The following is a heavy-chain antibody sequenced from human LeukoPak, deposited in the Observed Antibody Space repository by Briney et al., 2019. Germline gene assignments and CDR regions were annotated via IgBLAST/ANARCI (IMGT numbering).Heavy chain of an antibody. CDR3: ARQGQQGDFDY. Sequence: ASVKVSCKASGYTFTNYFMHWVRQAPGQRLEWMGWINAGNGNTKCSQKFHDRVTITRDTSVSTAYMELTSLRSEDTAVYYCARQGQQGDFDYWGQGTLVTVSS. CDR1: GYTFTNYF. V-gene: IGHV1-3*01. J-gene: IGHJ4*02. CDR2: INAGNGNT. D-gene: IGHD6-13*01.